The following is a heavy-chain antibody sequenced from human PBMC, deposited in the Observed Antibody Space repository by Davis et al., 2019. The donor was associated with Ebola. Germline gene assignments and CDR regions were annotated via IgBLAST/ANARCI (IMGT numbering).Heavy chain of an antibody. D-gene: IGHD4-11*01. CDR2: IIPIFGIA. CDR3: ARYDYSPPYGMDV. J-gene: IGHJ6*02. V-gene: IGHV1-69*13. CDR1: GGTFSSYA. Sequence: AASVTVSCKASGGTFSSYAISWVRQAPGQGLEWMGGIIPIFGIANYAQKFQGRVTITADEPTSTAYMELSSLRSEDTAVYYCARYDYSPPYGMDVWGQGTTVTVSS.